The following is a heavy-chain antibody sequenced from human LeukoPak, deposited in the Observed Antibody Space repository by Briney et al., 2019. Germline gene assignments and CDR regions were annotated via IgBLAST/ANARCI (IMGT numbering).Heavy chain of an antibody. V-gene: IGHV1-2*02. CDR3: ARDEPPYYGSGSYYYYGMDV. J-gene: IGHJ6*02. D-gene: IGHD3-10*01. CDR1: GYTFTGYY. Sequence: ASVKVPCKASGYTFTGYYMHWVRQAPGQGLEWMGWINPNSGGTNYAQKFQGRVTMTRDTSISTAYMELSRLRSDDTAVYYCARDEPPYYGSGSYYYYGMDVWGQGTTVTVSS. CDR2: INPNSGGT.